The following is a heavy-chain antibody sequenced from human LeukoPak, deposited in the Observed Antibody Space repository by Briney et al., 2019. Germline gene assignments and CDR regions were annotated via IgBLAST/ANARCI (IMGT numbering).Heavy chain of an antibody. J-gene: IGHJ5*02. CDR3: ARGYSSSWQENNWFDP. CDR1: GGSISSSSYY. V-gene: IGHV4-39*07. D-gene: IGHD6-13*01. Sequence: PSETLSLTCTVSGGSISSSSYYWGWIRQPPGKGLEWIGSIYYSGSTYYNPSLKSRVTISVDTSKNQFSLKLSSVTAADTAVYYCARGYSSSWQENNWFDPWGQGTLVTVSS. CDR2: IYYSGST.